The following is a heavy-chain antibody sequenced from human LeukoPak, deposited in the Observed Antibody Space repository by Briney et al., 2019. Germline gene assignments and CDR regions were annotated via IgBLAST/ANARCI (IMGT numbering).Heavy chain of an antibody. CDR2: VTGSGINT. CDR3: AKDRRGFSYGPFDY. Sequence: PGGSLRLSCAAPGFTFDSYAMSWVRQAPGKGLEWVSGVTGSGINTYYADSVKGRFTISRDNSKNTLYLQMNSLRAEDTAVYYCAKDRRGFSYGPFDYWGQGTLVTVTS. J-gene: IGHJ4*02. V-gene: IGHV3-23*01. CDR1: GFTFDSYA. D-gene: IGHD5-18*01.